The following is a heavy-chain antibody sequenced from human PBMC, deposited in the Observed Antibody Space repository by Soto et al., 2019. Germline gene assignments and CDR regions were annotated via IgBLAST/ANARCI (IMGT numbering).Heavy chain of an antibody. Sequence: QVQLVESGGGVAQPGRSLRLSCAASGFTFSSYGMHWVRQAPGKGLEWVAVIWYDGSNKYYADSVKGRFTISRDNSKNTLYLQMNSLRAEDTAVYYCARGRGTTVGTYYFDYWGQGTLVTVSS. J-gene: IGHJ4*02. CDR1: GFTFSSYG. CDR3: ARGRGTTVGTYYFDY. D-gene: IGHD4-17*01. CDR2: IWYDGSNK. V-gene: IGHV3-33*01.